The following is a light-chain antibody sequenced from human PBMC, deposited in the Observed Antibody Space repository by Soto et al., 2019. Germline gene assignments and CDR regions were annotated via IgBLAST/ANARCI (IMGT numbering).Light chain of an antibody. CDR3: QQYGSSPWT. J-gene: IGKJ1*01. CDR2: DAS. Sequence: ILMTQSPATLSVSPGERATLSCRASQSVSNALAWYQQKPGQAPRLLIYDASTRATGIPVRFSGSGSGTEFTLTISGLQSEDFAVYYCQQYGSSPWTFGQGTKVEIK. V-gene: IGKV3-15*01. CDR1: QSVSNA.